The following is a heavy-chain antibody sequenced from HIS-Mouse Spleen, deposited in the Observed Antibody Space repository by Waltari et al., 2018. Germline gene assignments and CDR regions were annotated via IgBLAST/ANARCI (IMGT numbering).Heavy chain of an antibody. CDR2: IWYDGSNK. CDR3: ARDHLTMVRGVTVDY. J-gene: IGHJ4*02. Sequence: QVQLVESGGGVVQPGRSLRLSCAASGFTFRSYGLHWVRQARGKGLEWVAVIWYDGSNKYYADSVKGRFTISRDNSKNTLYLQMNSLRAEDTAVYYCARDHLTMVRGVTVDYWGQGTLVTVSS. D-gene: IGHD3-10*01. CDR1: GFTFRSYG. V-gene: IGHV3-33*01.